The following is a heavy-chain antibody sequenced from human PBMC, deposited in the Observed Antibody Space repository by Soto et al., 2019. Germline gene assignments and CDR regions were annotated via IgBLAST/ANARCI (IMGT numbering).Heavy chain of an antibody. CDR3: ATSSVLMVYATNYYFGMDV. Sequence: ASVKVSCKVSGYTLTELSMHWVRQAPGKGLEWIGGFDPEDGETIYAQKFQGRVTMTEDTSTDTAYMELSSLRSEDTAVYYCATSSVLMVYATNYYFGMDVWGQGTTVTVYS. D-gene: IGHD2-8*01. J-gene: IGHJ6*02. V-gene: IGHV1-24*01. CDR2: FDPEDGET. CDR1: GYTLTELS.